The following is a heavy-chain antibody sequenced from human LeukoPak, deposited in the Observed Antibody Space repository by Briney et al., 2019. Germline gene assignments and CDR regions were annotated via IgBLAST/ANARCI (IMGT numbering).Heavy chain of an antibody. J-gene: IGHJ4*02. D-gene: IGHD4-17*01. Sequence: GFTFSSXXXXXXXXXXGXGLEWVAVISYDGSNKYYADSVKGRFTISRDNSKNTLYLQMNSLRAEDTAVYYCAKGYGDYDYWGQGTLVTVSS. CDR1: GFTFSSXX. CDR2: ISYDGSNK. V-gene: IGHV3-30-3*02. CDR3: AKGYGDYDY.